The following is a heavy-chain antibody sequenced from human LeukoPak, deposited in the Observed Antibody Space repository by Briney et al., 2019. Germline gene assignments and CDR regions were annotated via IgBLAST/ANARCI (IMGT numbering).Heavy chain of an antibody. V-gene: IGHV3-33*01. CDR2: IWYDGSNK. Sequence: PGGSLRLSCAASGFTFSNYGMHWVRQVPGKGLEWVAFIWYDGSNKYYADSVKGRFTISRDNSKNTLFLQMNSLRAEDTAVYYCTRDVASRNWFDPWGQGTLVTVSS. CDR1: GFTFSNYG. J-gene: IGHJ5*02. CDR3: TRDVASRNWFDP.